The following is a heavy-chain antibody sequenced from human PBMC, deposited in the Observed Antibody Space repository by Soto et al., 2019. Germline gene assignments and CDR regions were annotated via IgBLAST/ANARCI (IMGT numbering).Heavy chain of an antibody. CDR1: GYTFTSYG. V-gene: IGHV1-18*01. CDR3: ARGYYDFWSGYDTTYYYYYGMDV. Sequence: GASVKVSCKASGYTFTSYGISWVRQAPGQGLEWMGWISAYNGNTNYAQKLQGRVTMTTDTSTSTAYMELRSLRSDDTAVYYCARGYYDFWSGYDTTYYYYYGMDVWGQGTTVTVSS. CDR2: ISAYNGNT. D-gene: IGHD3-3*01. J-gene: IGHJ6*02.